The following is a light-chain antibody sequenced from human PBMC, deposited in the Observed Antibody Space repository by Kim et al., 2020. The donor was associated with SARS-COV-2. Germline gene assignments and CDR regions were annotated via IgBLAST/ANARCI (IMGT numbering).Light chain of an antibody. CDR3: QQYNSYPYT. CDR2: KAS. CDR1: QSITTW. V-gene: IGKV1-5*03. Sequence: DIQMTQSPSTLSASVGDRVTITCRASQSITTWLAWYQQKPGKAPKLLIYKASSLEIGVPSRFSGSGSGTEFTLTISSLQPDDSSTYYCQQYNSYPYTFGQGTKVDIK. J-gene: IGKJ2*01.